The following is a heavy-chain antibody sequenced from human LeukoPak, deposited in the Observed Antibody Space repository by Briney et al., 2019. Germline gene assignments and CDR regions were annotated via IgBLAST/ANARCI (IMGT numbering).Heavy chain of an antibody. V-gene: IGHV4-4*07. J-gene: IGHJ5*02. Sequence: PSETLSLTCTVSGGSISPYYWNWIRQPAGKGLEWIGRLYVSGSTDYNPSLKSRVTISVDTSKNQFSLKLSSVTAADTAVYYCARENYGDYQTDNWFDPWGQGTLVTVSS. CDR1: GGSISPYY. D-gene: IGHD4-17*01. CDR3: ARENYGDYQTDNWFDP. CDR2: LYVSGST.